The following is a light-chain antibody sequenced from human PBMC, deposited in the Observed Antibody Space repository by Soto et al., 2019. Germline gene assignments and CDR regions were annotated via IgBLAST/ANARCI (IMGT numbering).Light chain of an antibody. V-gene: IGKV3D-15*01. CDR2: GAS. Sequence: EIVMTQSPATLSVVPGERATLSCRAIQRVSSNLAWYQHKPGQAARLLTYGASIRAAGIPDRFSGSGSGTDFTLTISRLEPEDFALYYCQQYVVGSTLSFGRGTRLEIK. CDR1: QRVSSN. J-gene: IGKJ5*01. CDR3: QQYVVGSTLS.